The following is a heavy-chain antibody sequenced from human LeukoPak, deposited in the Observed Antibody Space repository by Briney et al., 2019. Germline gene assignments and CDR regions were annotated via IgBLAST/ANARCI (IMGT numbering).Heavy chain of an antibody. J-gene: IGHJ4*02. D-gene: IGHD3-3*01. CDR3: ASGDFWSGYPFDY. CDR2: ISGSGGST. V-gene: IGHV3-23*01. Sequence: GSLRLSCAASGFTFSSYAMSWVRQAPGKGLEWVSAISGSGGSTYYADSVKGRFTISRDNSKNTLYLQMNSLRAEDTAVYYCASGDFWSGYPFDYWGQGTLVTVSS. CDR1: GFTFSSYA.